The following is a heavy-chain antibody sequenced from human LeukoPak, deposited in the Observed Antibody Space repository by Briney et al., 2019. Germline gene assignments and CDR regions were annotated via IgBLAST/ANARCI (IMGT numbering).Heavy chain of an antibody. CDR1: GYTFTGYY. CDR2: INPNSGGT. Sequence: ASVKVSCKASGYTFTGYYMHWVRQAPGQGLEWMGRINPNSGGTNYAQKFQGRVTMTSDTSISTAYMELSRLRSDDTAVYYCARLSHYDSSGANNAFDIWGQGTMLTVSS. D-gene: IGHD3-22*01. J-gene: IGHJ3*02. CDR3: ARLSHYDSSGANNAFDI. V-gene: IGHV1-2*06.